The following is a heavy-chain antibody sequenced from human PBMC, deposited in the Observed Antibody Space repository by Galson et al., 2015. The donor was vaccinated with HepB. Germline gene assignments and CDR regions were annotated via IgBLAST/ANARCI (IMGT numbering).Heavy chain of an antibody. D-gene: IGHD4-17*01. CDR3: ARVALYGDYAFDY. CDR1: GYTFTGYY. J-gene: IGHJ4*02. CDR2: INPNSGGT. V-gene: IGHV1-2*02. Sequence: SVKVSCKASGYTFTGYYMHWVRQAPGQGLEWMGWINPNSGGTNYAQKFQGRVTMTRDTSISTAYMELSRLRSDDTAVYYCARVALYGDYAFDYWGQGTLVTVSS.